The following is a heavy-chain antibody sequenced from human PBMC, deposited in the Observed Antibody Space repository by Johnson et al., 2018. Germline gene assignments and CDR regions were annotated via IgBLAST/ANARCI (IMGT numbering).Heavy chain of an antibody. CDR2: ITNDGRST. D-gene: IGHD1-1*01. J-gene: IGHJ6*03. Sequence: VQLVESGGGVVQPGGSLRLSCVASGFTFSSYAISWVRQAPGKGLEWVSAITNDGRSTFSADSVKGRFIISRDNSKNTLFLQMNSLKADDTAIYYCAKEGGGTYHYYYSDVWGNGTTVTVSS. CDR1: GFTFSSYA. CDR3: AKEGGGTYHYYYSDV. V-gene: IGHV3-23*04.